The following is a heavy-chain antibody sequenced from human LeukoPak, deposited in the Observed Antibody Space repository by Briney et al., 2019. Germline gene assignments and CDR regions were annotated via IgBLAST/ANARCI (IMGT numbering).Heavy chain of an antibody. CDR1: GYTFTGYY. J-gene: IGHJ6*03. V-gene: IGHV1-2*02. CDR2: INPNSGGT. Sequence: GASVKVSCKAPGYTFTGYYMHWVPQAPGQGLEWMGWINPNSGGTNYAQKFQGRVTMTRDTSISTAYMELSRLRSDDTAVYYCARFSSRVNMGTYYMYVWGKGTTVTVSS. D-gene: IGHD3-10*01. CDR3: ARFSSRVNMGTYYMYV.